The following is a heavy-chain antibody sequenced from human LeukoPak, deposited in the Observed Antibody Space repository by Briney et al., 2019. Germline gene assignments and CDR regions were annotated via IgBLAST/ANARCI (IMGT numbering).Heavy chain of an antibody. CDR1: GGSFRGYY. CDR3: ARDLHRGNSGNDAFDI. D-gene: IGHD4-23*01. CDR2: INHSGST. V-gene: IGHV4-34*01. J-gene: IGHJ3*02. Sequence: SETLSLTCAVYGGSFRGYYWSWIRQPPGKGVEWVGEINHSGSTNYNPSLKSRVTISVHTSKNQFSLKLSSVTAADTAVYYCARDLHRGNSGNDAFDILGQGTMVTVSS.